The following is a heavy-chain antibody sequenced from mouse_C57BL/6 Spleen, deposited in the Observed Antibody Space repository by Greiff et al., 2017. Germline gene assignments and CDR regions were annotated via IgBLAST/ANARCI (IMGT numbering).Heavy chain of an antibody. Sequence: VKLQQSVAELVKPGASVKFSCKASGFAFSSYWMNWVKQRPGQGLEWIGQIYPGDGDTNYNGKFKGKATLTADKSSSTAYMQLSSLTSEDTAVYYWARGERGAYWGQGTLLTVSA. CDR2: IYPGDGDT. CDR3: ARGERGAY. J-gene: IGHJ3*01. CDR1: GFAFSSYW. V-gene: IGHV1-80*01.